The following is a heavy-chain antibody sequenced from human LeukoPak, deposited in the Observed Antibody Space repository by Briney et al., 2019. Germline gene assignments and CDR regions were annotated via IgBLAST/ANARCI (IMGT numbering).Heavy chain of an antibody. CDR3: ARHYGSGSYGIDY. CDR2: IIPILGIA. J-gene: IGHJ4*02. D-gene: IGHD3-10*01. Sequence: ASVKVSCKASGDTFSTYTISWVRQAPGQGREWMGRIIPILGIANYAQKFQGRVTITADKSTSTAYMELSSLRSADTAMYYCARHYGSGSYGIDYWGQGTLVTVSS. V-gene: IGHV1-69*02. CDR1: GDTFSTYT.